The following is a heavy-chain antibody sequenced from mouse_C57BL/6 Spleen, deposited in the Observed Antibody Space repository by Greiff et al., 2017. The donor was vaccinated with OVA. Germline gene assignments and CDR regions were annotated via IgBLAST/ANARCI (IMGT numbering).Heavy chain of an antibody. Sequence: VKLQESGAELARPGASVKLSCKASGYTFTSYGISWVKQRTGQGLEWIGEIYPRSGNTYYNEKFKGKATLTADKSSSTAYMELRSLTSEDSAVYFCARGGTYGPFFDYWGQGTTLTVSS. CDR3: ARGGTYGPFFDY. J-gene: IGHJ2*01. CDR2: IYPRSGNT. V-gene: IGHV1-81*01. CDR1: GYTFTSYG. D-gene: IGHD1-1*01.